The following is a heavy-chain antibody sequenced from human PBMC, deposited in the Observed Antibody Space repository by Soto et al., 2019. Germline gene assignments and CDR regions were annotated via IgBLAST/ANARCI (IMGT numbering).Heavy chain of an antibody. D-gene: IGHD3-9*01. Sequence: PGGSLRLSCAASGFTFSSYAMSWVRQAPGKGLEWVSAISGSGGSTYYADSVKGRFTISRDNSKNTLYLQMNSLRAEDTAVYYCAKDVLRYFDWLYPNMDVWGKGTTVTVSS. J-gene: IGHJ6*03. CDR3: AKDVLRYFDWLYPNMDV. CDR1: GFTFSSYA. CDR2: ISGSGGST. V-gene: IGHV3-23*01.